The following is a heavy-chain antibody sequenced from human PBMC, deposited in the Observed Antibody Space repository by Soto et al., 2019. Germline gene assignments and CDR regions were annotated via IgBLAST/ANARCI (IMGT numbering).Heavy chain of an antibody. CDR2: ISGSGGST. J-gene: IGHJ5*02. Sequence: VGSLRLSCAASGFTFSSYAMSWVRQAPGKGLEWVSAISGSGGSTYYADSVKGRFTISRDNSKNTLYLQMNSLRAEDTAVYYCAKDDRSAPYYYDSSGYPAWGQGTLVTVSS. D-gene: IGHD3-22*01. CDR3: AKDDRSAPYYYDSSGYPA. CDR1: GFTFSSYA. V-gene: IGHV3-23*01.